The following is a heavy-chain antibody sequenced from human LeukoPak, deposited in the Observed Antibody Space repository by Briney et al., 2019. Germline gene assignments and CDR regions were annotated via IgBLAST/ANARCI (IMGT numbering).Heavy chain of an antibody. CDR3: ARAIALLSDDRPEAEYYFDY. CDR1: GFTFSSYW. J-gene: IGHJ4*02. CDR2: IKQDGSEK. Sequence: GGSLRLSCAASGFTFSSYWMSWVRQAPGKGLEWVANIKQDGSEKYYVDSVKGRFTISRDNAKNSLYLQMNSLRAEDTAVYYGARAIALLSDDRPEAEYYFDYWGQGTLVTVSS. D-gene: IGHD2/OR15-2a*01. V-gene: IGHV3-7*01.